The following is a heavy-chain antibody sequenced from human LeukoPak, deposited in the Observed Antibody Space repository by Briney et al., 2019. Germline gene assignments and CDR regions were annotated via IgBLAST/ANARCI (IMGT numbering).Heavy chain of an antibody. CDR1: GDSVSTNTAA. V-gene: IGHV6-1*01. D-gene: IGHD2-8*01. J-gene: IGHJ4*02. CDR3: ARSNNGPLDY. CDR2: TYYRSKWYS. Sequence: SQTPSLTCAISGDSVSTNTAAWNWIRQSPSRGLEWLGKTYYRSKWYSDYALSVKSRITLNPDTSKNQFSLQLSSVTPEDTAVYYCARSNNGPLDYWGQGTLVTVSS.